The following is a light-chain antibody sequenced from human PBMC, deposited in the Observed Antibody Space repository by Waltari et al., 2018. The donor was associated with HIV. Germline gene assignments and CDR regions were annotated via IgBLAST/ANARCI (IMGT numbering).Light chain of an antibody. CDR2: EVS. J-gene: IGLJ1*01. Sequence: QSALTQPASVSGSPGQSITISCTGTSSDVGGYNYVSWYQQHPGKAPKLMIYEVSNRPSGVSNRFSGSKSGNTASLTISGLQAEDEADYYCSSYRSSSTLEVFGTGT. CDR1: SSDVGGYNY. CDR3: SSYRSSSTLEV. V-gene: IGLV2-14*01.